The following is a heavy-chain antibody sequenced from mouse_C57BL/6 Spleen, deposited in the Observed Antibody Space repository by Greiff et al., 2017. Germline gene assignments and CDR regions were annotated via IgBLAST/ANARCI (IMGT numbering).Heavy chain of an antibody. J-gene: IGHJ2*01. CDR1: GYTFTDYE. D-gene: IGHD1-1*01. CDR3: TRGSYGSVFDY. Sequence: VQLQQSGAELVRPGASVTLSCKASGYTFTDYEMHWVKQTPVHGLEWIGAIDPETGGTAYNQKFKGKAILTADKSSSTAYMELRSLTSEDSAVYYCTRGSYGSVFDYWGQGTTLTVSS. CDR2: IDPETGGT. V-gene: IGHV1-15*01.